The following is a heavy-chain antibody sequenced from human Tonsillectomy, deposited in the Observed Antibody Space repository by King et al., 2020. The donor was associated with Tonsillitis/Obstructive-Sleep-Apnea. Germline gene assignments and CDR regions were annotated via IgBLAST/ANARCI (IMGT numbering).Heavy chain of an antibody. CDR2: IYYSGST. Sequence: LQLQESGPGLVKPSETLSLTCTVSGGSINNYYWSWIRQPPGKGLEWIGYIYYSGSTNYNPSLKTRVTISVDTSKKQFSLNLTSVTAADTAVYYCARIVPGYYNAMDVWGQGTTVTVSS. CDR1: GGSINNYY. V-gene: IGHV4-59*01. J-gene: IGHJ6*02. D-gene: IGHD3-10*02. CDR3: ARIVPGYYNAMDV.